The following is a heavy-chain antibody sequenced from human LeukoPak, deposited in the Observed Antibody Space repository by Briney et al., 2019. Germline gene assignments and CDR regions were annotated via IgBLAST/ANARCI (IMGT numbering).Heavy chain of an antibody. CDR2: ITPLSATP. CDR3: AGDPPGTPVGFDV. D-gene: IGHD3-10*01. CDR1: AGTFNTYA. J-gene: IGHJ3*01. V-gene: IGHV1-69*06. Sequence: SVKVSCKASAGTFNTYAISWVRQAPGQGLEWMGRITPLSATPSQSQWIQGRDTITADISTNTVFLDLSSLRSEDTALYFCAGDPPGTPVGFDVWGQGTMVTVSS.